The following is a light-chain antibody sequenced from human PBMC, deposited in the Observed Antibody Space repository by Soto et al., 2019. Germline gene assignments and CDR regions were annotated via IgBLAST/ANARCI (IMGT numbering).Light chain of an antibody. J-gene: IGKJ3*01. CDR3: QKYSSVPL. CDR2: AAS. V-gene: IGKV1-27*01. CDR1: QGISNY. Sequence: DIQMTQSPSSLSASVGDRVTITCRASQGISNYIAWYQQKPGKAPKLLIYAASTLQSGVPSRFSGSGSGIDFTLTINSLQPEDVATYSCQKYSSVPLFGPGTKVDIK.